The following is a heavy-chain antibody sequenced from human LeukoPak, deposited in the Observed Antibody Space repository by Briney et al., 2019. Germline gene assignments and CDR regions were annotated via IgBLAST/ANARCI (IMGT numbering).Heavy chain of an antibody. Sequence: GGSLRLSRSASGFSFSDFYMSWFRLSPEKGLEWLAYITSSGTTTEYADSVKGRFTISRVNAKNSLYLQMDSLRPEYTASYYCARDPDYGDPYWGQGTAVTVSS. CDR1: GFSFSDFY. J-gene: IGHJ4*02. D-gene: IGHD4/OR15-4a*01. CDR2: ITSSGTTT. V-gene: IGHV3-11*01. CDR3: ARDPDYGDPY.